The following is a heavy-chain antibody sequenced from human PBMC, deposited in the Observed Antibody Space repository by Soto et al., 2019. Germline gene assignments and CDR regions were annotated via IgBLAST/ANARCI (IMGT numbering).Heavy chain of an antibody. Sequence: PGGSLRLSCAASGFTFSSYSMNWVRQAPGKGLEWVSAISGSGGSTYYADSVKGRFTISRDNSKNTLYLQMNSLRAEDTAVYYCAKVVDSSGYYYFPSFDYWGQGTLVTVSS. CDR1: GFTFSSYS. CDR3: AKVVDSSGYYYFPSFDY. CDR2: ISGSGGST. J-gene: IGHJ4*02. V-gene: IGHV3-23*01. D-gene: IGHD3-22*01.